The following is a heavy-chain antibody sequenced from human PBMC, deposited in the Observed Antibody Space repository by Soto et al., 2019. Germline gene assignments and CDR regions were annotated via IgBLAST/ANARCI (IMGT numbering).Heavy chain of an antibody. CDR3: ARGYCSGGSCYYFDY. Sequence: GGSLRLSCAASGFTFSSYAMHWVRQAPGKGLEWVAVISYDGSNKYYADSGKGRFTISRDNSKNTLYLQMNSLRAEDTAVYYCARGYCSGGSCYYFDYWGQGTLVTVSS. J-gene: IGHJ4*02. D-gene: IGHD2-15*01. V-gene: IGHV3-30-3*01. CDR1: GFTFSSYA. CDR2: ISYDGSNK.